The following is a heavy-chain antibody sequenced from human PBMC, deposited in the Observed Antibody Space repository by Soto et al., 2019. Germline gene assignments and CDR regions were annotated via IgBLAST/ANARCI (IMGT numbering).Heavy chain of an antibody. V-gene: IGHV3-30*18. CDR1: GFTFNNSG. D-gene: IGHD5-12*01. CDR2: ISYDGSDK. CDR3: VKDRVPGAYGNYYGMEV. J-gene: IGHJ6*04. Sequence: PGGSLRLSCRVSGFTFNNSGMHWVRQAPGKGLEWMAFISYDGSDKYYADSVKGRVIISRDNSKNTLNLEMNSLRAEDTAIYYCVKDRVPGAYGNYYGMEVWGEGTKVTVSS.